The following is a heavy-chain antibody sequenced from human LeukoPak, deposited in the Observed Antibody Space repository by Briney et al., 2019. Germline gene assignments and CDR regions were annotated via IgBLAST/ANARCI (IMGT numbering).Heavy chain of an antibody. CDR1: GFTFSSYG. Sequence: PGGSLRLSCAASGFTFSSYGMHWVRQAPGKGLEWVAVISYDGSNKYYADSVKGRFTISRDNSKNTLYLQMNSLRAEDTAVYYCARAHRGNWFDPWGQGTLVTVSS. CDR2: ISYDGSNK. CDR3: ARAHRGNWFDP. V-gene: IGHV3-30*03. J-gene: IGHJ5*02. D-gene: IGHD3-10*01.